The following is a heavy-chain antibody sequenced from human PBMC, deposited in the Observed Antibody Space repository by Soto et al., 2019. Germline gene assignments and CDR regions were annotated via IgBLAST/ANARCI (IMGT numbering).Heavy chain of an antibody. J-gene: IGHJ3*02. CDR3: ARVSCSGGSCYLAFDI. Sequence: GASVKVCCKASGDTFTSYDINWVRQATGQGLERMGWMNPNSGNTGYAQKFQGRVTMTRNTSISTAYMELSSLRSEDTAVYYCARVSCSGGSCYLAFDIWGQRTMVTVSS. CDR2: MNPNSGNT. CDR1: GDTFTSYD. D-gene: IGHD2-15*01. V-gene: IGHV1-8*01.